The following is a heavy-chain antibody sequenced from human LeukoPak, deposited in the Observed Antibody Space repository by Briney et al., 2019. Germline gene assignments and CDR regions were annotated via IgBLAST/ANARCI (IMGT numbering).Heavy chain of an antibody. Sequence: PGGSLRLSCAASGFTFSNAWMSWVRQAPGKGLEWVAAISYDGSNKNYADSVKGRFTTSRDNSKNMVYLQMNSLRGEDTAEYYCVKDHNWNDVHMGYFYGMDGWGQGTTVTVSS. CDR3: VKDHNWNDVHMGYFYGMDG. D-gene: IGHD1-1*01. V-gene: IGHV3-30*18. CDR2: ISYDGSNK. J-gene: IGHJ6*02. CDR1: GFTFSNAW.